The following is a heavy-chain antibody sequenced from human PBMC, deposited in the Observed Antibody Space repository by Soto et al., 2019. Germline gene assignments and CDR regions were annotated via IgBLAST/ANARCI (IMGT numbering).Heavy chain of an antibody. D-gene: IGHD5-12*01. CDR2: IYYSGST. J-gene: IGHJ5*02. CDR1: GGSISSGDYY. V-gene: IGHV4-30-4*01. Sequence: QVQLQESGPGLVKPSQTLSLTCTVSGGSISSGDYYWSWIRQPPWKGLEWIGYIYYSGSTYYNPFIKSRVTILVDTSNNQYALILGSLTAAYTAMYNFARTGVSTIYPWNHLFDPWRQGTLVTVSS. CDR3: ARTGVSTIYPWNHLFDP.